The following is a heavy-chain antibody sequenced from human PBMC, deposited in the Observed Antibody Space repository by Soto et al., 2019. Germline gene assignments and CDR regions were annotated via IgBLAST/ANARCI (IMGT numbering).Heavy chain of an antibody. J-gene: IGHJ4*02. V-gene: IGHV3-23*01. CDR3: GKGIHKWNSDADY. CDR2: ISGSGGST. D-gene: IGHD1-20*01. Sequence: GSLRLCWAASGVTFVGFASSCLRQEQGKGLEWVSAISGSGGSTYYADSVKGRFTISRDNSKNTLYLQMNSLRAEDTAVYYCGKGIHKWNSDADYWGQGTLVTVSS. CDR1: GVTFVGFA.